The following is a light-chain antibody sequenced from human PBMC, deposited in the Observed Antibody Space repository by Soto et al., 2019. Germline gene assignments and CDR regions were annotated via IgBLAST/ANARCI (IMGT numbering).Light chain of an antibody. CDR2: EAS. CDR3: CSYAGSSTYV. Sequence: QSVLTQPASLSVSPGQSITISCTGTSSDVGSYNLVSWYQQHPGKAPKLMIYEASKRPSGVSNRFSGSKSGNTASLTISGLQAEDEADYYCCSYAGSSTYVFGTGTKVTVL. CDR1: SSDVGSYNL. J-gene: IGLJ1*01. V-gene: IGLV2-23*01.